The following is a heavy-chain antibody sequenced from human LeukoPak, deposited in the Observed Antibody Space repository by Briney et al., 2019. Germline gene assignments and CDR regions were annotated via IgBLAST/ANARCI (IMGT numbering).Heavy chain of an antibody. J-gene: IGHJ4*02. Sequence: PSETLSLTCTVSGGSISSYYWSWIRQPPGKGLEWIGYIYYSGSTNYNPSLKSRVTISVDTSKNQFSLKLSSVTAADTAVYYCARSSSSGHYYGYYFDYWGQGTLVTVSS. V-gene: IGHV4-59*08. D-gene: IGHD3-22*01. CDR2: IYYSGST. CDR1: GGSISSYY. CDR3: ARSSSSGHYYGYYFDY.